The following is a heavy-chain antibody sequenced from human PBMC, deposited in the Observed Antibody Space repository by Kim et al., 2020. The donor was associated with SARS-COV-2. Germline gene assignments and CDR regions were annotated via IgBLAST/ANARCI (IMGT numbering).Heavy chain of an antibody. V-gene: IGHV3-23*01. CDR1: GFTFSSYA. D-gene: IGHD2-15*01. J-gene: IGHJ6*01. CDR2: ISGSGGST. Sequence: GGSLRLSCAASGFTFSSYAMNWVRQAPGKGLEWVSVISGSGGSTYYADSVKGRFTISRDNSKNTLYLQMNSLRAEDTAVYYCAKDAREERTEVVIQFYFGMGLGGKGTTVPVVS. CDR3: AKDAREERTEVVIQFYFGMGL.